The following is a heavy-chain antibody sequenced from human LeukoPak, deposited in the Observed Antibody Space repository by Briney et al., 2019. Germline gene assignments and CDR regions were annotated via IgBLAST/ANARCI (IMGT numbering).Heavy chain of an antibody. V-gene: IGHV4-39*07. CDR1: GGSISSYY. J-gene: IGHJ5*02. CDR2: IYYSGST. CDR3: ARVFSQTSPYNWFDP. Sequence: SETLSLTCTVSGGSISSYYWGRIRQPPGKGLEWIGSIYYSGSTYYNPSLKSRVTISVDTSKNQFSLKLSSVTAADTAVYYCARVFSQTSPYNWFDPWGQGTLVTVSS. D-gene: IGHD3-9*01.